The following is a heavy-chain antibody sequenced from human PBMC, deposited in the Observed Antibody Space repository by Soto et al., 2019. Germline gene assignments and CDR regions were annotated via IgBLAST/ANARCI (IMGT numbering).Heavy chain of an antibody. CDR2: VSADGSNK. CDR3: AKEYSGYDHFDY. D-gene: IGHD5-12*01. CDR1: GFTFSTYA. Sequence: GGSLRLSCAASGFTFSTYAMAWVRQAPGKGLEWVAVVSADGSNKDYADSVKGRFTISRDNSKNTLYLQMNSLRAEDTAVYYCAKEYSGYDHFDYWGQGTLVTVSS. J-gene: IGHJ4*02. V-gene: IGHV3-30*04.